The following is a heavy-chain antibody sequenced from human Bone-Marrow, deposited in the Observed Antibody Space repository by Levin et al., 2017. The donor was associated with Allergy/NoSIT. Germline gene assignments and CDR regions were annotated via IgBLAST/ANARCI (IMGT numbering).Heavy chain of an antibody. J-gene: IGHJ4*02. V-gene: IGHV1-18*01. Sequence: PGESLKISCKASGYIFVNFGIIWVRQAPGLGLEWMGWIHPYSSNTDYAQTFQDRFTMTTDTSTTTAYMELRSLRSDDTAIYYCAKDGDSGYVTHWGQGSLVTVSS. CDR2: IHPYSSNT. D-gene: IGHD5-12*01. CDR1: GYIFVNFG. CDR3: AKDGDSGYVTH.